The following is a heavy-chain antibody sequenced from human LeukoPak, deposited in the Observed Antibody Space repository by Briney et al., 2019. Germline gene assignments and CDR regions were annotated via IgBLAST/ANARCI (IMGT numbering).Heavy chain of an antibody. CDR1: GGTFSSYA. V-gene: IGHV1-69*05. CDR3: ATSYGSDNDAFDI. D-gene: IGHD3-10*01. Sequence: ASVKVSCKASGGTFSSYAISWVRQAPGQGLEWMGRIIPIFDTANYAQKFQGRATITTDESMTTAYMTLSSLRSEDTAVYYCATSYGSDNDAFDIWGPGTMVTVSS. CDR2: IIPIFDTA. J-gene: IGHJ3*02.